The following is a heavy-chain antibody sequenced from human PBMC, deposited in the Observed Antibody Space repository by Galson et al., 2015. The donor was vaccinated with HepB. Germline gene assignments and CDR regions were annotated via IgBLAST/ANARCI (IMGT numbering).Heavy chain of an antibody. Sequence: VQVSCKASGFTLTSSAMQWVRQARGHRLEWIGWIVVGSGNTNYAQKFHERVTITRDKSISTAYLQWSSLKASDTAMYYCARLPRASIAAAGTFDYWGQGTLFTVSS. CDR1: GFTLTSSA. CDR2: IVVGSGNT. CDR3: ARLPRASIAAAGTFDY. D-gene: IGHD6-13*01. J-gene: IGHJ4*02. V-gene: IGHV1-58*02.